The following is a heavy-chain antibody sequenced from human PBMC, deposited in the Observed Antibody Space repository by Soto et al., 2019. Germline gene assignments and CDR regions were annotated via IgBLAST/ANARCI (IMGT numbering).Heavy chain of an antibody. D-gene: IGHD2-15*01. CDR2: ISSSSTTK. Sequence: EVQLVESGGGLVQPGGSLRLSCAASGFTFSSYSMNWVRQAPGKGLEWVSYISSSSTTKYYADSVKGRFTISRDNAKKSMVLQMHSRRAEDTAVYYCARGGCSVSNCLNWFDPWGQGTLVTVSS. V-gene: IGHV3-48*01. CDR3: ARGGCSVSNCLNWFDP. CDR1: GFTFSSYS. J-gene: IGHJ5*02.